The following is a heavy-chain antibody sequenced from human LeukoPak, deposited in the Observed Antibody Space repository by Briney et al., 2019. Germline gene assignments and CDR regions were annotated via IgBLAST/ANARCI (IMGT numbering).Heavy chain of an antibody. CDR1: GLTFSSYA. D-gene: IGHD6-19*01. V-gene: IGHV3-23*01. J-gene: IGHJ4*02. Sequence: GGSLRLSCATSGLTFSSYAMTWVRQAPGKGLEWVSGISGSGGSTGYADSVKGRFTISRDNSKNTLYLQMNSLRAEDTAVYYCAKVGKQWLVRDLWGQGTLVTVSS. CDR3: AKVGKQWLVRDL. CDR2: ISGSGGST.